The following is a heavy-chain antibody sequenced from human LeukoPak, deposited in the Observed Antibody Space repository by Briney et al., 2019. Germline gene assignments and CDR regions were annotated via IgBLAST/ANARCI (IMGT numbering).Heavy chain of an antibody. V-gene: IGHV4-61*02. CDR3: ASLASGYYYSADY. CDR1: GGSISSGSYY. CDR2: IYTSGST. J-gene: IGHJ4*02. Sequence: PSQTLSLTCTVSGGSISSGSYYWSCIRQPAGTGLEWIGRIYTSGSTNYNPSLKSRVTISVDTPKNQFSLKLSSVTAADTAVYYCASLASGYYYSADYWGQGTLVTVSS. D-gene: IGHD3-22*01.